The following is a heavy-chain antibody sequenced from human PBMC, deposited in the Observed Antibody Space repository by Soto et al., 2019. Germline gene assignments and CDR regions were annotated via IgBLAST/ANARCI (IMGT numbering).Heavy chain of an antibody. CDR1: GGSFSGYY. V-gene: IGHV4-34*01. J-gene: IGHJ4*02. Sequence: SETLSLTCAVYGGSFSGYYWSWIRQPPGKGLEWIGEINHSGSTNYNPSLKSRVTISVDTSKNQFSLKLSSVTAADTAVYYCARESDILTGYYTDYWGQGTLVTVSS. CDR3: ARESDILTGYYTDY. CDR2: INHSGST. D-gene: IGHD3-9*01.